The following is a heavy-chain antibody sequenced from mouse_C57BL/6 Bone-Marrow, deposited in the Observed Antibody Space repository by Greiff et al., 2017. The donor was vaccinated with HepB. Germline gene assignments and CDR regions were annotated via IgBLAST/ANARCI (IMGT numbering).Heavy chain of an antibody. CDR3: ARWGLRSYFDY. D-gene: IGHD1-1*01. Sequence: QVQLKQPGAELVKPGASVKLSCKASGYTFTSYWMHWVKQRPGRGLEWIGRIDPNSGNTKYNEKFKGKATLTADTSSSTAYMQLSSLTSEDSAVYYCARWGLRSYFDYWGQGTTLTVSS. CDR1: GYTFTSYW. J-gene: IGHJ2*01. CDR2: IDPNSGNT. V-gene: IGHV1-62-3*01.